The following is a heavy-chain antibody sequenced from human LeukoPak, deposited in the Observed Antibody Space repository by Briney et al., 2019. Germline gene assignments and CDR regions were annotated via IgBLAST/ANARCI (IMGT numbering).Heavy chain of an antibody. CDR3: ARAPGLRLGELSYYFDY. J-gene: IGHJ4*02. CDR2: VYSSGST. Sequence: PSETLSLTCTVSGGSISSGSYYWSWIRQPAGKGLEWIGRVYSSGSTNYNPSLKSRVSISVDTSKNQFSLRLSSVTAADTAVYYCARAPGLRLGELSYYFDYWGQGTLVTVSS. V-gene: IGHV4-61*02. D-gene: IGHD3-16*02. CDR1: GGSISSGSYY.